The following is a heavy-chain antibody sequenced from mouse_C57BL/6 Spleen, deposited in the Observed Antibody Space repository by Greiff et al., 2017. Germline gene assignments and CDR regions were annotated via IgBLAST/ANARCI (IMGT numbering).Heavy chain of an antibody. Sequence: EVKLQESGPGLVKPSQSLSLTCSVTGYSITSGYYWNWIRQFPGNKLEWMGYISYDGSNNYNPSLKNRISITRDTSKNQFFLKLNSVTTEDTATYYCARDPDGYLFAYWGQGTLVTVSA. CDR3: ARDPDGYLFAY. V-gene: IGHV3-6*01. CDR1: GYSITSGYY. CDR2: ISYDGSN. J-gene: IGHJ3*01. D-gene: IGHD2-3*01.